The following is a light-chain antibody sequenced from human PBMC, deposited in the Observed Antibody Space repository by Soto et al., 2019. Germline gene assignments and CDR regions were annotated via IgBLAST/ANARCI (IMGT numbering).Light chain of an antibody. J-gene: IGKJ4*01. CDR2: CAS. Sequence: DIVLTQSPGTLSLSPGERATLSCRASQSVSSSYLAWYQQKPGQAPRLLIYCASNRATGIPDRFSGSGSGTDFTLTISRLEPEDFAVYYCQQYDNSPLTFGGGTKVDIK. V-gene: IGKV3-20*01. CDR3: QQYDNSPLT. CDR1: QSVSSSY.